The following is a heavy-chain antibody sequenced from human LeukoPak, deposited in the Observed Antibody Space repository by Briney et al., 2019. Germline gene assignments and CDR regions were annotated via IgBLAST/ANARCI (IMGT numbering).Heavy chain of an antibody. D-gene: IGHD3-22*01. J-gene: IGHJ4*02. CDR3: AKGQYYYDSSGYCDY. CDR2: ISGSGGST. V-gene: IGHV3-23*01. CDR1: GFTFSSYA. Sequence: GGSLRLSCEASGFTFSSYAMSWVRQAPGKGLEWVSAISGSGGSTYYADSVKGRFTISRDNSKNTLYLQMNSLRAEDTAVYYCAKGQYYYDSSGYCDYWGRGTLVTVSS.